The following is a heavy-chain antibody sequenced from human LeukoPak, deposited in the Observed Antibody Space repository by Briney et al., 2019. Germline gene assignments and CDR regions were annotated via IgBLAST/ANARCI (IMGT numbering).Heavy chain of an antibody. CDR3: AKADSYENYFDS. J-gene: IGHJ4*02. Sequence: GGSLRLSCAASGFTFSSYSMNWVRQAAGKGLEWVALVSLDGGHIKYADSVKGRFTISRDNSKNMMNLRMNSLRTEDTAVYYCAKADSYENYFDSWGQGTLVTVSS. D-gene: IGHD3-16*01. V-gene: IGHV3-30*18. CDR2: VSLDGGHI. CDR1: GFTFSSYS.